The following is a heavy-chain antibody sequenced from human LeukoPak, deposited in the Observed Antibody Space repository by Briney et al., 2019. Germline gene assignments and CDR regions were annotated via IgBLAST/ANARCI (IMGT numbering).Heavy chain of an antibody. CDR3: AKIQFQLPPARWPSIY. J-gene: IGHJ4*02. CDR1: GFTFGSYW. CDR2: VKQDGSEK. D-gene: IGHD5-24*01. V-gene: IGHV3-7*01. Sequence: GGSLRLSCAASGFTFGSYWMSWVRQAPGKGLVWVANVKQDGSEKHYVGSVRGRFTISRDNAKNSLYLQMSSLRAEDTAVYYCAKIQFQLPPARWPSIYWGQGTLVTVSS.